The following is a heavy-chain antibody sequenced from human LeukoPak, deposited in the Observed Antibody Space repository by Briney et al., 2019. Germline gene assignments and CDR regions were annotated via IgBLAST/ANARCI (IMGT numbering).Heavy chain of an antibody. CDR2: IYHSGST. D-gene: IGHD3-22*01. CDR1: GYSISSGYY. J-gene: IGHJ3*02. CDR3: ARLITLDYDSSGYYQNDAFDI. Sequence: PSETLSLTCAVSGYSISSGYYWGWIRPPPGKGLEWIGSIYHSGSTYYNPSLKSRVTISVDTSKNQFSLKLSSVTAADTAVYYCARLITLDYDSSGYYQNDAFDIWGQGTMVTVSS. V-gene: IGHV4-38-2*01.